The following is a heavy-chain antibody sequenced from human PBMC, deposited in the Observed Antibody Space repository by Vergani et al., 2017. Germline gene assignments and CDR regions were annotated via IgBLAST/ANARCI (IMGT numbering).Heavy chain of an antibody. D-gene: IGHD6-13*01. Sequence: QVQLVQSGAEVKKPGASVKVSCKASGYTFTSYYMHWVRQAPGQGLEWMGIINPSGGSTSYAQKFQGRVPMTRDTSTSTVYMELSSLRSEDTAVYYCARDLKGQQLYYWGQGTLVTVSS. V-gene: IGHV1-46*01. CDR2: INPSGGST. CDR3: ARDLKGQQLYY. CDR1: GYTFTSYY. J-gene: IGHJ4*02.